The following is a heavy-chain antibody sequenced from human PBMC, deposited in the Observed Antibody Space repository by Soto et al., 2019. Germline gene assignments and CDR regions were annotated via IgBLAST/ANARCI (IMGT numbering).Heavy chain of an antibody. V-gene: IGHV3-30*18. D-gene: IGHD2-2*01. CDR2: ISYDASNK. CDR1: GFTFSSYG. CDR3: AKDRGGDDQLPIMYYFDF. J-gene: IGHJ4*02. Sequence: GGSLRLSCAASGFTFSSYGMHWVRQAPGKGLEWVAVISYDASNKYYADSVKGRFSITVDNSNNTLYLQMNSLRAEDTAVYYCAKDRGGDDQLPIMYYFDFWGQGTLVTVSS.